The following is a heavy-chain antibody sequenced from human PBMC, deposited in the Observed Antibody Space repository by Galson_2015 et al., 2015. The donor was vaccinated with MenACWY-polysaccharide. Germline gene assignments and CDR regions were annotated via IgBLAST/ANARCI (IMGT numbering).Heavy chain of an antibody. CDR1: GFTFSSYA. J-gene: IGHJ3*02. Sequence: SLRLSCAASGFTFSSYAMSWVRQAPGKGLEWVSGVSASGGSTVYTDSAKGRFPMSRANSKRSLYLQMNSLRAEDTAVYYCAKDTGPGEYAYSWGTFDIWGRGTMVTVSS. CDR3: AKDTGPGEYAYSWGTFDI. CDR2: VSASGGST. D-gene: IGHD3-10*01. V-gene: IGHV3-23*01.